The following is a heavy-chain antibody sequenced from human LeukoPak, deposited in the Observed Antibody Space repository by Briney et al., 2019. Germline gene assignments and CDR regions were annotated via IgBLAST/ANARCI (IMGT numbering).Heavy chain of an antibody. CDR3: ARRAYSVPYAFEI. CDR1: GGSISSSLDF. Sequence: SGTLSLTCTVSGGSISSSLDFWGWIRQPPGKGLEWIGTLFYSGSTKYNPPLKSRVNIYAVTSKSQFSLKMTSVTAADSAVYYCARRAYSVPYAFEIWGQGTMVTVS. V-gene: IGHV4-39*01. D-gene: IGHD2-21*01. CDR2: LFYSGST. J-gene: IGHJ3*02.